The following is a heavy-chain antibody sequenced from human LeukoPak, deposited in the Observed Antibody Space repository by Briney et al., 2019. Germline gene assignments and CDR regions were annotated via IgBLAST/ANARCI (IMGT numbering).Heavy chain of an antibody. CDR2: INPNSGGT. CDR3: AVNPGEYYDSGGYYYLPPDY. J-gene: IGHJ4*02. Sequence: ASVKVSCKASGYTFTGYYMHWVRQAPGQGLEWMGRINPNSGGTNYAQKFQGRVTMTRDTSISTAYMEPSRLRSEDTAVYYCAVNPGEYYDSGGYYYLPPDYWGQGTLVTVSS. D-gene: IGHD3-22*01. V-gene: IGHV1-2*06. CDR1: GYTFTGYY.